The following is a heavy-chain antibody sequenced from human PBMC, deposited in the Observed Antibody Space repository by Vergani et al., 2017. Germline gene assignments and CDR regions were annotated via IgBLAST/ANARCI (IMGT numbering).Heavy chain of an antibody. V-gene: IGHV3-66*01. Sequence: EVQLLESGGGLVQPGGSLRLSCAASGFTFSSYAMSWVRQAPGKGLEWVSVIYSGGSTYYADSVKGRFTISRDNSKNTLYLQMNSLRAEDTAVYYCARESAAGLDYWGQGTLVTVSS. D-gene: IGHD6-13*01. CDR2: IYSGGST. J-gene: IGHJ4*02. CDR3: ARESAAGLDY. CDR1: GFTFSSYA.